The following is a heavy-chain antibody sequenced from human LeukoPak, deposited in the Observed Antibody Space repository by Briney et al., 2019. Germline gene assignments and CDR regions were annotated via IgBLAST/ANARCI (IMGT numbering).Heavy chain of an antibody. CDR3: VRPIWSGYYYYIAS. V-gene: IGHV5-51*01. CDR2: IYPGDSDT. D-gene: IGHD3-3*01. Sequence: GESLQISCKGSGYSFTSYWIGWVRQMPGKGLEWMGIIYPGDSDTRYSPSFQGQVTISADKSISTAYLQWSSLKVSETAMYSCVRPIWSGYYYYIASWDQGTLVTVSS. J-gene: IGHJ4*02. CDR1: GYSFTSYW.